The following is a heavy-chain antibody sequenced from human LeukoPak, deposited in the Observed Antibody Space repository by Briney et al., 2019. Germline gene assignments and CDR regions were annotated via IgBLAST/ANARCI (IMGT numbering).Heavy chain of an antibody. CDR3: TRGYSGSYRIDY. J-gene: IGHJ4*02. V-gene: IGHV3-74*01. CDR2: ISGDGSST. D-gene: IGHD1-26*01. Sequence: GGSLRLSCAASGFTFSSYWMHWVRQAPGKGLVWVSRISGDGSSTTYADSVKGRFTISRDNSKNTLYLQMNSLRAEDTAVYYCTRGYSGSYRIDYWGQGSLVAVSS. CDR1: GFTFSSYW.